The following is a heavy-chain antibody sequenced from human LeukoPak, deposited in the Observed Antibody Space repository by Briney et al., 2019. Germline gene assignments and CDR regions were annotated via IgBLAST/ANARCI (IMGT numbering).Heavy chain of an antibody. CDR1: GFTVSSNY. CDR2: IYSGGHT. J-gene: IGHJ4*02. Sequence: GGSLRLSCAASGFTVSSNYMSWVRQAPGKGVEWVSVIYSGGHTYYADSVKGRFTISRDNSKNTLYLQMNSLRAEDTAVYYCAREGYGDYSFDYWGQGTLVTVSS. CDR3: AREGYGDYSFDY. V-gene: IGHV3-66*01. D-gene: IGHD4-17*01.